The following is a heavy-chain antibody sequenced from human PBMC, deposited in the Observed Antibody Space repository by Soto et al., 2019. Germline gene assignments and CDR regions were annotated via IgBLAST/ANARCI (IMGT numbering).Heavy chain of an antibody. V-gene: IGHV1-18*01. D-gene: IGHD3-3*01. Sequence: ASVKVSCKASGYTFTSYGISWVRQAPGQGLEWMGWISAYNGNTNYAQKLQGRVTMTTDTSTSTAYMELRSLRSDDTAVYYCARDLRFLEPHDAFDIWAQGTMVTVSS. CDR2: ISAYNGNT. CDR1: GYTFTSYG. CDR3: ARDLRFLEPHDAFDI. J-gene: IGHJ3*02.